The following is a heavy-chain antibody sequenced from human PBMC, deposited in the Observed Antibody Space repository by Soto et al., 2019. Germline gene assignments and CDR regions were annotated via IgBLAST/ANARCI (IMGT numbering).Heavy chain of an antibody. D-gene: IGHD2-21*02. Sequence: GGSLRLSCTASGFTFGDYAMSWVRQAPGKGLEWVGFIRSKAYGGTTEYAASVKGRFTISRDDSKSIAYLQMNSLKTEDTAVYYCTRGLAYCGGDCYPYYYYGMDVWGQGTTVTVSS. CDR2: IRSKAYGGTT. CDR3: TRGLAYCGGDCYPYYYYGMDV. J-gene: IGHJ6*02. CDR1: GFTFGDYA. V-gene: IGHV3-49*04.